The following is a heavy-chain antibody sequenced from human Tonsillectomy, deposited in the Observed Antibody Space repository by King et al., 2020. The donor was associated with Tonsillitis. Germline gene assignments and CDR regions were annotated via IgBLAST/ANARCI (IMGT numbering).Heavy chain of an antibody. D-gene: IGHD3-22*01. CDR2: ISYDGSNK. V-gene: IGHV3-30*04. J-gene: IGHJ1*01. Sequence: VQLVESGGGVVQPGRSLRLSCAASGFSFRNYAIHWVRKAPGKGLEWVAVISYDGSNKYYADCVKGRFTISRDNSKNTLYLEMNSLRAEDTAVYYCARAREYYDRSGWSVGRNFQHWGQGTLVSVSS. CDR1: GFSFRNYA. CDR3: ARAREYYDRSGWSVGRNFQH.